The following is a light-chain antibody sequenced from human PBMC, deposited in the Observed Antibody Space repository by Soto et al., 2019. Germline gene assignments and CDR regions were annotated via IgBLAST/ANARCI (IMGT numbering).Light chain of an antibody. CDR2: DAS. V-gene: IGKV3-11*01. CDR1: QSVSSY. Sequence: EIVLTQSPATLSLSPGERATLSCRASQSVSSYLAWYQQKPGQAPRLLIYDASNRATGIPARFSGSGSGTAFTLTISSLEPEDFAGYYCQQRSNWPPAFGPGTKVDIK. J-gene: IGKJ3*01. CDR3: QQRSNWPPA.